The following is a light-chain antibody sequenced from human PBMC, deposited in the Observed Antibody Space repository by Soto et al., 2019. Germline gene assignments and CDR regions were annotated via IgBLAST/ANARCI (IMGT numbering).Light chain of an antibody. CDR1: QSIDSW. V-gene: IGKV1-5*01. Sequence: DIQMSQYPSTLSASVGGRVTITCRASQSIDSWLAWYQQKPGKAPKLLIYDASFLESGVPSRFSGSGSGTEFTLTIRSLQPDDSSTYYCQQYDAFSPWTFGEGTKVDI. CDR3: QQYDAFSPWT. CDR2: DAS. J-gene: IGKJ1*01.